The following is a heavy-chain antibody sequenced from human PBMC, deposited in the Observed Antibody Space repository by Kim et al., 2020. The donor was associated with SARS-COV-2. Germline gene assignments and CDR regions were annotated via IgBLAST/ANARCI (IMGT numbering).Heavy chain of an antibody. CDR1: GFAFTNYW. J-gene: IGHJ4*02. D-gene: IGHD1-26*01. Sequence: GGSLRLSCTASGFAFTNYWMDWVRQAPGKGLEWVATVRQDGDSIYYVDSVKGRFTISRDNAKNSLFLQMDSLRDEDTAVYYCASLWEEGYWGQGTLVTVS. V-gene: IGHV3-7*01. CDR3: ASLWEEGY. CDR2: VRQDGDSI.